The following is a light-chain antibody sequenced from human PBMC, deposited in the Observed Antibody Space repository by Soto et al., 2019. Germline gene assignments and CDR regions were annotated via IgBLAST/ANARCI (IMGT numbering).Light chain of an antibody. CDR2: GVS. V-gene: IGLV2-8*01. Sequence: QSVLTQPPSASGSPGQSVTISCTGTSSDVGGYNYVSWYQQHPGKAPKLMIYGVSQRPSGVPDRFSGSKSGNTASLTVSGLQAEDEADYYCNSYAGSNNVFGTGTKVTVL. CDR1: SSDVGGYNY. J-gene: IGLJ1*01. CDR3: NSYAGSNNV.